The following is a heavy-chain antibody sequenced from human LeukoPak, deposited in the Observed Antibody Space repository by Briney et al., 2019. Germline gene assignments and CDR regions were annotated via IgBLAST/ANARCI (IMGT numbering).Heavy chain of an antibody. CDR1: GGSISSGGYY. CDR2: IYYSGST. CDR3: ARIEATISLPDY. D-gene: IGHD5-24*01. V-gene: IGHV4-31*03. J-gene: IGHJ4*02. Sequence: SETLSLTCTVSGGSISSGGYYWSWIRQHPGKGLEWIGYIYYSGSTYYNPSLKSRVTISVDTSKNQFSLKLSSVTAADTAVYYCARIEATISLPDYWGQGTLVTVSS.